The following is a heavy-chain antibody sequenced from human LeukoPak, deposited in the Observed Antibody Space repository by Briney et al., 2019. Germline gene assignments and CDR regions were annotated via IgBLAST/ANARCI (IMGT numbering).Heavy chain of an antibody. CDR3: ARLGRFGALLPYYYYMDV. V-gene: IGHV4-61*02. CDR1: DGSISSGSHY. J-gene: IGHJ6*03. Sequence: SETLSLTCTVSDGSISSGSHYWTWIRQPAGKGLEYIGRVYSSGSTDSNPSLRSRLTMSVDTSKNQLSLKLTSVTAADTAVYYCARLGRFGALLPYYYYMDVWGKGTTVTVSS. CDR2: VYSSGST. D-gene: IGHD3-10*01.